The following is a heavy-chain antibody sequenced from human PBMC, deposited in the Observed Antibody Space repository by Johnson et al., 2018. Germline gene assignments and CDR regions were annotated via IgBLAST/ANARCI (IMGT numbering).Heavy chain of an antibody. V-gene: IGHV3-49*03. CDR1: GFTFSDYA. Sequence: VQLVESGGGVVQPGRSLRLSCTASGFTFSDYALSWYRQAPGKGLEWVGFIRPKVYGGTTEYAASVEARFIISRDDSKNIAYLQMNSLKREVTALYYCTRDDYGGKDDAFDIWGQGTMVTVSS. J-gene: IGHJ3*02. CDR2: IRPKVYGGTT. D-gene: IGHD4-23*01. CDR3: TRDDYGGKDDAFDI.